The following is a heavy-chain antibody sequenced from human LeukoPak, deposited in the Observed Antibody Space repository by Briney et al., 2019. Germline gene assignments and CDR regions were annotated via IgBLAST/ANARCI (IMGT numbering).Heavy chain of an antibody. J-gene: IGHJ4*02. CDR3: ARVYSGSFDY. CDR1: GVSISSYY. D-gene: IGHD1-26*01. V-gene: IGHV4-59*01. CDR2: IYYSGST. Sequence: SETLSLTCTVSGVSISSYYWSWIRQPPGKGLEWIGYIYYSGSTNYNPSLKGRVTISVDTSKNQFSLKLSSVTAADTAVYYCARVYSGSFDYWGQGTLVTVSS.